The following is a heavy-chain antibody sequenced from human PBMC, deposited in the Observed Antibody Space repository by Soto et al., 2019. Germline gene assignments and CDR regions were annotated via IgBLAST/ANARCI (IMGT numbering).Heavy chain of an antibody. CDR1: GFTFSSYA. Sequence: PGGSLRLSCAASGFTFSSYAMSWVRQAPGKGLEWVSVISGSGGSTHYADSVKGRSTISRDHSKNTLHLQVNSLRGEDPAVYYCAKEADISGYYPDYWGQGTQVTVSS. CDR2: ISGSGGST. J-gene: IGHJ4*02. CDR3: AKEADISGYYPDY. V-gene: IGHV3-23*01. D-gene: IGHD3-22*01.